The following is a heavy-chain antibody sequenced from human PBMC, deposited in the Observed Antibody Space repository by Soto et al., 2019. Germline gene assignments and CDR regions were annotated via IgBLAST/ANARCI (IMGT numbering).Heavy chain of an antibody. CDR3: AKKGGAAPTHRYYYYGMDV. CDR2: ISGSGGST. D-gene: IGHD3-16*01. V-gene: IGHV3-23*01. Sequence: GGSLRLSCAASGFTFSSYAMSWVCQAPGKGLEWVSAISGSGGSTYYADSVKGRFTISGDNSKNTLYLQMNSLRAEDTAVYYCAKKGGAAPTHRYYYYGMDVWGQGTTVTVSS. J-gene: IGHJ6*02. CDR1: GFTFSSYA.